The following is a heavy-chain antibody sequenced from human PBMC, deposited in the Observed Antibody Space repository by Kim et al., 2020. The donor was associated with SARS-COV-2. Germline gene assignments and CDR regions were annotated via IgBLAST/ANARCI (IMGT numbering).Heavy chain of an antibody. Sequence: GGSLRLSCEASGFSFSSYLMSWVRQAPGKGLEWVANIKQDGSEKNYVDSVEGRFTISRDNVKKSLDLQMDSLRAEDTAVYYCVRDLYGDLDYWGHGTLVTVSS. V-gene: IGHV3-7*01. D-gene: IGHD4-17*01. CDR2: IKQDGSEK. CDR1: GFSFSSYL. J-gene: IGHJ4*01. CDR3: VRDLYGDLDY.